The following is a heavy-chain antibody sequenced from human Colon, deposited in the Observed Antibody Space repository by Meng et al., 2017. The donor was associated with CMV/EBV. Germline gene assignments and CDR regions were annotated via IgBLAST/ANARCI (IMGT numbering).Heavy chain of an antibody. CDR2: ISSSGNII. V-gene: IGHV3-48*03. CDR3: AREGGYCSSTSCYTPPEYFQH. Sequence: GESLKISCAASGFTFSSYEMNWVRPAPGKGLEWVSYISSSGNIIYYADSVKGRFTISRDNAKNSLYLQMNSLRAEDTAVYYCAREGGYCSSTSCYTPPEYFQHWGQGTLVTVSS. J-gene: IGHJ1*01. CDR1: GFTFSSYE. D-gene: IGHD2-2*02.